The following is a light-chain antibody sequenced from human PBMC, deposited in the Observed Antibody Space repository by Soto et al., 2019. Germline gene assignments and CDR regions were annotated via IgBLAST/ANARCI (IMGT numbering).Light chain of an antibody. CDR3: QQFDSLPYT. V-gene: IGKV1-33*01. Sequence: DIQMTQSASSLSASVGDRVTITCQASQDINDRLNWYQQKPGKAPKILISDASSLETGVPSRFSGDGSGTDFTLTINNLQPEAFATYHCQQFDSLPYTFGQGTSLEI. CDR1: QDINDR. J-gene: IGKJ2*01. CDR2: DAS.